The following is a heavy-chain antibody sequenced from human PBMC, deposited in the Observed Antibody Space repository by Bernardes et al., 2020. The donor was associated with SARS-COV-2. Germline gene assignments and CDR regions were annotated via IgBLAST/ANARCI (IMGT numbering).Heavy chain of an antibody. CDR2: IIPIFGTA. D-gene: IGHD3-10*01. CDR1: GGTFSSYA. J-gene: IGHJ6*02. CDR3: ARKNYYGSGSYYIINIHYGMDV. V-gene: IGHV1-69*13. Sequence: SVKVSCKASGGTFSSYAISWVRQAPGQGLEWMGGIIPIFGTANYAQKFQGRVTITADESTSTAYMELSSLRSEDTAVYYCARKNYYGSGSYYIINIHYGMDVWGQGTTVTVSS.